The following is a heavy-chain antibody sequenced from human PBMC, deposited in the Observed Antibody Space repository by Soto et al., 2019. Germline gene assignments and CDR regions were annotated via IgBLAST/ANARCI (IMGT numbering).Heavy chain of an antibody. D-gene: IGHD4-17*01. CDR2: IYWDDDK. V-gene: IGHV2-5*02. CDR1: GFSLTTNGVG. Sequence: QITLKESGPTLVTPTQTLTLTCTFSGFSLTTNGVGVGWVRQPPGEAPEWLALIYWDDDKRYSPSLKSRLTITKNTPRNPVVLTITNVDPVDSATYYCAHRLRLMSTWAYGAFDFWGQGAMVIVSS. CDR3: AHRLRLMSTWAYGAFDF. J-gene: IGHJ3*01.